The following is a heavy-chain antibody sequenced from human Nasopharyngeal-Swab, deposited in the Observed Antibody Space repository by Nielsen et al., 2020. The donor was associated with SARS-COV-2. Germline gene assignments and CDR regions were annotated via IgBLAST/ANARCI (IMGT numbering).Heavy chain of an antibody. CDR1: GYTFTGYY. CDR3: ARSGSYSDAFDI. V-gene: IGHV1-2*06. CDR2: INPNSGGT. Sequence: ASVKVSCKASGYTFTGYYMHWVRQAPGQGLEWMGRINPNSGGTNYAQKFQGRDTMTRDTSISTAYMELSRLRSDDTAVYYCARSGSYSDAFDIWGQGTMVTVSS. D-gene: IGHD1-26*01. J-gene: IGHJ3*02.